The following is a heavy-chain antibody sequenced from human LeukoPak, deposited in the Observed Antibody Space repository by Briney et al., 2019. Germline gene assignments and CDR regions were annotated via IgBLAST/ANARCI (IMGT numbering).Heavy chain of an antibody. CDR1: GFTFSSYA. CDR2: ISGSGGST. CDR3: VRTRNDYGDPYDAFDI. Sequence: GGSLRLSCAASGFTFSSYAMRWVRQAPGKGLEWVSAISGSGGSTYYADSVKGRFTISRDNSKNTLYLQMNSLRAEDTAVYYCVRTRNDYGDPYDAFDIWGQGTMVTVSS. J-gene: IGHJ3*02. D-gene: IGHD4-17*01. V-gene: IGHV3-23*01.